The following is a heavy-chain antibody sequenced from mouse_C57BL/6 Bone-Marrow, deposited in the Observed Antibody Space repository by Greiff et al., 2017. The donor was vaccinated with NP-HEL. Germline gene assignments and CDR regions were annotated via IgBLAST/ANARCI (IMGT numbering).Heavy chain of an antibody. CDR1: GYTFTSYL. Sequence: VQLQQPGAELVKPGASVKLSCKASGYTFTSYLMHWVKQRPGRGLEWIGRIDPNSGGTKYNEKFKSKATLTVDKPSSTAYMQLNSLTSEDSAVDYCSRYYYRSSSFDYWCQGTTLTVSS. D-gene: IGHD1-1*01. CDR3: SRYYYRSSSFDY. CDR2: IDPNSGGT. J-gene: IGHJ2*01. V-gene: IGHV1-72*01.